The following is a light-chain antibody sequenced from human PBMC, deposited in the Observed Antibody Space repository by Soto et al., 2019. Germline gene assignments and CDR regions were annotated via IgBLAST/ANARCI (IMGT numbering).Light chain of an antibody. V-gene: IGKV1-39*01. Sequence: RQSQSNSSYLNWYQQKPGKAPKLLIYAASSLQSGVPSRFSGSGSRTDFNLGMRSRQPEGFAIYNCEDSYTTPSITNGLGTRLEIK. CDR1: QSNSSY. J-gene: IGKJ5*01. CDR3: EDSYTTPSIT. CDR2: AAS.